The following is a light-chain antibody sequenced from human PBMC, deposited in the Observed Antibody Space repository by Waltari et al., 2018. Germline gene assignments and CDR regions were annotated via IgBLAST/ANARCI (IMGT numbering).Light chain of an antibody. CDR3: QNHERLPAT. CDR2: AAS. CDR1: QRVSKY. J-gene: IGKJ1*01. V-gene: IGKV3-20*01. Sequence: EVVLTQSPGTLYLSPGERATLSCRASQRVSKYLAWYQQRPGQAPRLLIYAASARATGVPDRFSGSGFGTDFSLTISRLEPEDFAVYYCQNHERLPATFGQGTKEEIK.